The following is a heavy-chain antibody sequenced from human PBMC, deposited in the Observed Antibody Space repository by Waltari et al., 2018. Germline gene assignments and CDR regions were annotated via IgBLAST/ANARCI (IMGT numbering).Heavy chain of an antibody. CDR1: GYTFTSYA. CDR3: ARGYYDFWSGYLHFDY. J-gene: IGHJ4*02. Sequence: QVQLVQSGAEVKKPGASVKVSCKASGYTFTSYAMHRVRQAPGQRLEWMGWINAGNGNTKYSQEFQGRVTITRDTSASTAYMELSSLRSEDMAVYYCARGYYDFWSGYLHFDYWGQGTLVTVSS. CDR2: INAGNGNT. D-gene: IGHD3-3*01. V-gene: IGHV1-3*03.